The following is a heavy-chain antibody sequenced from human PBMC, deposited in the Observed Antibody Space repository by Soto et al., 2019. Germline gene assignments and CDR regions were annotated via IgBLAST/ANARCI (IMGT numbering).Heavy chain of an antibody. Sequence: SETLSLTCAVYGGSFSGYYWTWILQPPGTGLEWIGEINHSGSTNYNPSLKSRVTISVDTSKNQFSLKLTSVTAADAALYYCARDFFDSSDYTTNWFDPWGQGTLVT. CDR3: ARDFFDSSDYTTNWFDP. CDR1: GGSFSGYY. CDR2: INHSGST. J-gene: IGHJ5*02. V-gene: IGHV4-34*01. D-gene: IGHD3-22*01.